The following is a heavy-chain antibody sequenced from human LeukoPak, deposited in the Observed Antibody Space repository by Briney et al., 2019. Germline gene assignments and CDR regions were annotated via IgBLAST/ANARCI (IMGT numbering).Heavy chain of an antibody. CDR2: ISTSGGTT. V-gene: IGHV3-23*01. D-gene: IGHD3-10*01. J-gene: IGHJ4*02. CDR1: GFKFSDYG. CDR3: AKDWKVPYYYGSGSHLSHSFDY. Sequence: PGGSLRLSCAASGFKFSDYGMSWVRQAPGKGLEWVSSISTSGGTTYYADSVKGRFTISRDNSKNTLYLQTNSLRAEDTAVYYCAKDWKVPYYYGSGSHLSHSFDYWGQGTLVTVSS.